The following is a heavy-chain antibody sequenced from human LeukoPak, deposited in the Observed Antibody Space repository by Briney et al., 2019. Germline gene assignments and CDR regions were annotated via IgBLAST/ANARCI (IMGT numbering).Heavy chain of an antibody. D-gene: IGHD1-14*01. Sequence: ASVKVSCKASGYTFTGYYMHWVRQAPGQGLEWMGWINPNSGGTNYAQKFQGRVTMTRDTSISTAHMELSRLRSDDTAVYYCAPRSPTGSPFDYWGQGTLVTVSS. J-gene: IGHJ4*02. CDR1: GYTFTGYY. CDR3: APRSPTGSPFDY. CDR2: INPNSGGT. V-gene: IGHV1-2*02.